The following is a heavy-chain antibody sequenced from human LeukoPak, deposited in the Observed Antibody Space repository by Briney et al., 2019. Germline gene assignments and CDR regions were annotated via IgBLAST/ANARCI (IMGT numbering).Heavy chain of an antibody. V-gene: IGHV4-4*07. CDR2: IYTSGST. D-gene: IGHD3-3*01. CDR1: GGSISSYY. J-gene: IGHJ4*02. Sequence: PSETLSLTCTVSGGSISSYYWSWIRQPAGKGLEWIGHIYTSGSTTYNPSLKSRVTMSVDSSKNQFSLKLTSVTAADTAVYYCARGFWSGSVYNFDYWGQGTLVTVSS. CDR3: ARGFWSGSVYNFDY.